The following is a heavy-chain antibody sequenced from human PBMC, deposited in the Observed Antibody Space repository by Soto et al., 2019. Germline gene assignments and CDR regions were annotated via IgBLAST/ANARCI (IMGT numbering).Heavy chain of an antibody. J-gene: IGHJ4*02. Sequence: QVQLVQSGAEVKKPGASVKLSCRTSGYTFTHYYIHWVRQAPGQGLEWQAIINPASGSTNYAQDFLGRVTLTMDTSTTTVYMELSGLRAEDTAIFYCARDLAAGDYWGQGTLVTVSS. CDR2: INPASGST. D-gene: IGHD6-25*01. CDR3: ARDLAAGDY. CDR1: GYTFTHYY. V-gene: IGHV1-46*01.